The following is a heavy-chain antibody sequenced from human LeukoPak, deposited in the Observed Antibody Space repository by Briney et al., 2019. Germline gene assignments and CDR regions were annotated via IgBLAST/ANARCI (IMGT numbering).Heavy chain of an antibody. CDR1: GGSISSGGYY. J-gene: IGHJ5*02. Sequence: SQTLSLTCTVSGGSISSGGYYWSWVRQHPGKGLEWIGYIYYSGNTYYNPSLKSRVTISVDTSKNQFSLKLSSVTAADTAVYYCAREASAAGSWFDPWGQGTLVTVSS. D-gene: IGHD6-13*01. CDR3: AREASAAGSWFDP. V-gene: IGHV4-31*03. CDR2: IYYSGNT.